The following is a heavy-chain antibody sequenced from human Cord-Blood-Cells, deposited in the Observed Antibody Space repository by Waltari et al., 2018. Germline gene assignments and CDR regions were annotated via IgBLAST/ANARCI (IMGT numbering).Heavy chain of an antibody. D-gene: IGHD3-22*01. V-gene: IGHV4-31*03. CDR2: IYYSGST. CDR1: GGSLSSGGYH. CDR3: ARLYYYDSSGYYFDY. J-gene: IGHJ4*02. Sequence: QVQLQESGTGLVKPSQTLSLTCTVPGGSLSSGGYHWRWIRPHPGKGLEWIEYIYYSGSTYYNPSLKSRVTISVDTSKNQFSLKLSSVTAADTAVYYCARLYYYDSSGYYFDYWGQGTLVTVSS.